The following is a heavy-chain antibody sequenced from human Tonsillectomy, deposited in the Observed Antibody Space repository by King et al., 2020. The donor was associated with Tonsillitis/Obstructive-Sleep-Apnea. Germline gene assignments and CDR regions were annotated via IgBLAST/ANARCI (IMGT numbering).Heavy chain of an antibody. V-gene: IGHV3-73*01. CDR2: IRSKANSYAT. CDR1: GFTFSDST. J-gene: IGHJ4*02. CDR3: TTGYGDY. Sequence: VQLVESGGGLVQPGGSLKLSCAASGFTFSDSTMHWVRQASWKGLEWVGRIRSKANSYATVYAASVKGRFTISRDDSKNTAYLQMNSLKTEDTAVYHCTTGYGDYWGQGTLVTVSS. D-gene: IGHD5-12*01.